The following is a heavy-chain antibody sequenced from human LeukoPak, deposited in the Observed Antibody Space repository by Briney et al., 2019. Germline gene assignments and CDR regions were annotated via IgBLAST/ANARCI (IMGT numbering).Heavy chain of an antibody. CDR2: INPNSGGT. J-gene: IGHJ6*03. CDR3: ARGVGGTSSYYYYYMDV. Sequence: GASVKVSCKASGYTFTGYYMYWVRQAPGQGLEWMGWINPNSGGTNYAQKFQGRVTMTRDTSISTAYMELSRLRSDDTAVYYCARGVGGTSSYYYYYMDVWGKGTTVTVSS. CDR1: GYTFTGYY. D-gene: IGHD2-2*01. V-gene: IGHV1-2*02.